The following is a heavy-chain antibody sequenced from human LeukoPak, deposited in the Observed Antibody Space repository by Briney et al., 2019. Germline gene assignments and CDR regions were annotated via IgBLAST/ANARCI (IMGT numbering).Heavy chain of an antibody. CDR3: ARDGMADKTFYYYYGMDV. CDR2: IIPIFGTA. V-gene: IGHV1-69*13. J-gene: IGHJ6*02. Sequence: VALVKVSCTASGGTFSSYAISWVRQAPGQGLEWMGGIIPIFGTANYAQKFQGRVTITADESTSTAYMELSSLRSEDTAVYYCARDGMADKTFYYYYGMDVWGQGTTVTVSS. D-gene: IGHD5-24*01. CDR1: GGTFSSYA.